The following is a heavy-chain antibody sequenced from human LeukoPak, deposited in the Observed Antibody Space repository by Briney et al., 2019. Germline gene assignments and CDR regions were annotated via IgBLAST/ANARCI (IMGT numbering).Heavy chain of an antibody. V-gene: IGHV1-2*04. CDR2: INPNSGGT. CDR1: GYTFTGYY. J-gene: IGHJ4*02. CDR3: ARGPYYGSGRRGYYFDY. Sequence: GASVKVSCKASGYTFTGYYMHWVRQAPGQGLEWMGWINPNSGGTNYAQKFQGWVTMTRDTSISTAYMELSRLRSDDTAVYYCARGPYYGSGRRGYYFDYWGQGTLVTVSS. D-gene: IGHD3-10*01.